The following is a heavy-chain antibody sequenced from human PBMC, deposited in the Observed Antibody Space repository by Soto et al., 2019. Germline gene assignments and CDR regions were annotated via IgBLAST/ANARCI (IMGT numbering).Heavy chain of an antibody. Sequence: EVQLVESGGGLVQPGGSRRLSCAASGFTFSSYWMSWVRQAPGKGLEWVANIKQDGSEKFYVDSVKGRFTISRDNAKNSLYLQMNSLRAEDTAVYSCARWIIAADLDLWGRGTLVTVSS. D-gene: IGHD6-6*01. CDR1: GFTFSSYW. V-gene: IGHV3-7*01. J-gene: IGHJ2*01. CDR3: ARWIIAADLDL. CDR2: IKQDGSEK.